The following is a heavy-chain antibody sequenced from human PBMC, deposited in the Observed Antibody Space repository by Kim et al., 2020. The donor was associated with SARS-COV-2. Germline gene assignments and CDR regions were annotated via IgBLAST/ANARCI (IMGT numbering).Heavy chain of an antibody. CDR2: IYYSGST. CDR3: ARGSISGMDV. J-gene: IGHJ6*02. CDR1: GGSISSSSYY. Sequence: SETLSLTCTVSGGSISSSSYYWGWNRQPPGKGLEWIGSIYYSGSTYYNPSLKSRVTISVDTSKNQFSLKLSSVTAADTAVYYCARGSISGMDVWGQGTTVTVSS. V-gene: IGHV4-39*07.